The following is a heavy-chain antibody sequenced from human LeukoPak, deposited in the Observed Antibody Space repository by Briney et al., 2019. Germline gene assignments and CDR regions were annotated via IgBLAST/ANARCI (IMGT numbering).Heavy chain of an antibody. V-gene: IGHV1-2*02. Sequence: GASVRVSCKASGYTFSDYYIHWVRQAPGQGPEWMGWINPKSGDTNYAQNFQGRVTMTRDTSIRTAYMEMSSLRYDDTAVYFCARDKASGPGSCYTLDVWGQGTTVTVSS. CDR2: INPKSGDT. D-gene: IGHD3-10*01. J-gene: IGHJ6*02. CDR3: ARDKASGPGSCYTLDV. CDR1: GYTFSDYY.